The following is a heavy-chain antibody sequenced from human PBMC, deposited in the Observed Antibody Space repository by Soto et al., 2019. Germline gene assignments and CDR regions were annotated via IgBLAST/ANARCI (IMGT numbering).Heavy chain of an antibody. CDR1: GYTFTKYS. Sequence: GASVKVSCKASGYTFTKYSIHWVRQAPGQGLEWMGWIYAGNGDRKYSQKFQGRLTLTMDTSASAVYMELSSLKSEDTAVYFCARDESDWGQGTTVTVSS. CDR3: ARDESD. V-gene: IGHV1-3*01. CDR2: IYAGNGDR. J-gene: IGHJ6*02.